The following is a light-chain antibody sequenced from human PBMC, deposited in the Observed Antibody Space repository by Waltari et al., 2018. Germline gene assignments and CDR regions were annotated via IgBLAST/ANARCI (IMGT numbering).Light chain of an antibody. V-gene: IGLV2-23*02. CDR1: SSDVGSYNI. CDR2: EVT. J-gene: IGLJ3*02. Sequence: QSALTQAASVSGSPGQSITISCTGTSSDVGSYNIFSCYQQHPGNAPNLIISEVTKRPSGVSNRFSGSKSGNTASLTISGLQAEDEADYFCSSYGSINTWLFGGGTKLTVL. CDR3: SSYGSINTWL.